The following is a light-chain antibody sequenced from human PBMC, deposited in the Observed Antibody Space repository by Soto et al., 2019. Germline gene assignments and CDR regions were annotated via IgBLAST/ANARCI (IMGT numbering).Light chain of an antibody. Sequence: DIVMTQSPDSLAVSLGERATINCKSSQSVLHSSNTRNYLAWYQQKPGQPPKLLIYWASTRESGVPDRFSGSGFGTDFNLTINSLQAEDVAVYYCQQYYSTPITLGQGTRLEI. CDR1: QSVLHSSNTRNY. CDR3: QQYYSTPIT. J-gene: IGKJ5*01. CDR2: WAS. V-gene: IGKV4-1*01.